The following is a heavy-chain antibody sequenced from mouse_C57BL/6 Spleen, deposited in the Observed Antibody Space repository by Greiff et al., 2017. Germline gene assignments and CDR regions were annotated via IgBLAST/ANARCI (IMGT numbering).Heavy chain of an antibody. D-gene: IGHD2-2*01. CDR1: GFNIKDDY. V-gene: IGHV14-4*01. Sequence: EVMLVESGAELVRPGASVKLSCTASGFNIKDDYMHWVKQRPEQGLEWIGWIDPENGDTEYASKFQGKTTITADTSSNTAYLQLSSLTSEDTAVYYCTRYYGSYWGQGTLGTVSA. J-gene: IGHJ3*01. CDR3: TRYYGSY. CDR2: IDPENGDT.